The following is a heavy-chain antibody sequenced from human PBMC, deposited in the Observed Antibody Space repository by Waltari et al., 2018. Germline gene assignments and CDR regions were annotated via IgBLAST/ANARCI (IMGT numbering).Heavy chain of an antibody. CDR3: ATHSANHDYHYYAMDV. CDR2: SYYSGSP. CDR1: GGSIISTTYY. J-gene: IGHJ6*02. V-gene: IGHV4-39*01. Sequence: QLQLQESGPGLVKPSETLSLTCIVSGGSIISTTYYWGWIRQPPGKGLEWIGSSYYSGSPNYNPSLKSRVTISVDTSKNGFSLKVSSVTAADTALYYCATHSANHDYHYYAMDVWGLGTTVTVSS. D-gene: IGHD2-15*01.